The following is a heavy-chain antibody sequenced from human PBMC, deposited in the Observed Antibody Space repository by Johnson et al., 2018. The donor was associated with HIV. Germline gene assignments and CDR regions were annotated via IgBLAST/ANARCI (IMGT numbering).Heavy chain of an antibody. V-gene: IGHV3-30*03. CDR2: ISYDGSNK. CDR1: GFTFSSYG. CDR3: ARDWGFDDSSWPMEMGGAVDI. J-gene: IGHJ3*02. D-gene: IGHD6-13*01. Sequence: QVQLVESGGGVVQPGRSLRLSCAASGFTFSSYGMHWVRQAPGKGLEWVAVISYDGSNKYYADSVKGRFTISRYNSKNTLYLQMNSLRAEDTAVYYCARDWGFDDSSWPMEMGGAVDIWGQGTMVTVSS.